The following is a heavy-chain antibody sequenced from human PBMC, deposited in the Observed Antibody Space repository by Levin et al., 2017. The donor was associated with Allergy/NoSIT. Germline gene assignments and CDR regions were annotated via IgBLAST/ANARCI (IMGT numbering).Heavy chain of an antibody. J-gene: IGHJ3*02. V-gene: IGHV5-51*01. CDR2: IYPDDSDT. CDR1: GYSFTSYW. Sequence: KVSCKGSGYSFTSYWIGWVRQMPGKGLEWMGIIYPDDSDTRYSPSFQGQVTISADKSISTAYLQWSSLKASDTAMYYCARRIGSYSSGWSIWGQGTMVTVSS. CDR3: ARRIGSYSSGWSI. D-gene: IGHD6-19*01.